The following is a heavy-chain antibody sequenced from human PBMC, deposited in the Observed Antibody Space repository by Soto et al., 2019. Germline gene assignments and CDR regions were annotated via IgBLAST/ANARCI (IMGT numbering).Heavy chain of an antibody. J-gene: IGHJ6*02. D-gene: IGHD2-2*01. Sequence: SETLSLTCTVSGGSISSYYWSWIRQSPGKGLEWIGYIYYSGSTNYNPSLKSRVTISVDTSKNQFSLKLSSVTAADTAVYYCARHVPFFNSTSHCAYGIDVCGQGTTVTVSS. V-gene: IGHV4-59*08. CDR1: GGSISSYY. CDR3: ARHVPFFNSTSHCAYGIDV. CDR2: IYYSGST.